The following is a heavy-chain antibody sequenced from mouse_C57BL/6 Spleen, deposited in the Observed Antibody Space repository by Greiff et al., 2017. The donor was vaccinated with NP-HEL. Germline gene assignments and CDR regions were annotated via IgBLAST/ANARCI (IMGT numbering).Heavy chain of an antibody. CDR3: ARDGYYLRYFDV. D-gene: IGHD2-3*01. CDR2: ISSGSSTI. J-gene: IGHJ1*03. V-gene: IGHV5-17*01. Sequence: EVKLVESGGGLVKPGGSLKLSCAASGFTFSDCGMHWVRQAPEKGLEWVAYISSGSSTIYYADTVKGRFTISRDNAKNTLFLQMTSLRSEDTAMYYCARDGYYLRYFDVWGTGTTVTVSS. CDR1: GFTFSDCG.